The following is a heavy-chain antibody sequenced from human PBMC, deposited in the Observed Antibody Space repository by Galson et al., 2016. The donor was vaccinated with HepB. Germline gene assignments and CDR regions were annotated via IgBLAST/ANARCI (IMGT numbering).Heavy chain of an antibody. CDR2: IWYDGSSK. J-gene: IGHJ5*01. CDR1: GYTFTSYA. D-gene: IGHD4-11*01. V-gene: IGHV3-33*06. CDR3: AKVATPNRNYENWFDS. Sequence: SCKASGYTFTSYALSWVRQAPGKGLEWVAVIWYDGSSKYYIDSVKGRFTISRDNSKNTLNLQMSSLRAEDTAVYYCAKVATPNRNYENWFDSWGQGTLVTISS.